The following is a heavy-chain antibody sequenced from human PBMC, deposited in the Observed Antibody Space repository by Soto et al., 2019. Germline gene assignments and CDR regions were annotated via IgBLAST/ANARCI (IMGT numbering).Heavy chain of an antibody. CDR2: IYWNDDE. J-gene: IGHJ5*02. D-gene: IGHD6-19*01. Sequence: QITLRESGPTLVNPTQTLTLTCTFSGVSLSNIGLAVGWIRQPPGKALAWLTIIYWNDDERYNPSLKTRLTITTDTSRNQVVLTMTNMDPVDTATYFCAHMSGGINWFEPWGQGTLVTGSP. V-gene: IGHV2-5*01. CDR3: AHMSGGINWFEP. CDR1: GVSLSNIGLA.